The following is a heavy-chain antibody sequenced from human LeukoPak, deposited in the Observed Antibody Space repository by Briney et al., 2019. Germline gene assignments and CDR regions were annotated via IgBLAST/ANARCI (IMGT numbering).Heavy chain of an antibody. J-gene: IGHJ4*02. CDR2: IYHSGST. D-gene: IGHD6-6*01. V-gene: IGHV4-38-2*02. CDR3: ARAARTLDY. Sequence: RPSETLSLTCTVSGYSISSGYYWGWIRQPPGKGLEWIRSIYHSGSTYYNPSLKSRVTISVDTSKNQFSLKLSSVTAADTAVYYCARAARTLDYWGQGTLVTVSS. CDR1: GYSISSGYY.